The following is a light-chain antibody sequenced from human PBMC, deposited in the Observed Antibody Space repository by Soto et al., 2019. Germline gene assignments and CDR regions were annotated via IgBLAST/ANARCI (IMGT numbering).Light chain of an antibody. V-gene: IGKV3-20*01. J-gene: IGKJ4*01. Sequence: EIVLTQSPGTLSLSPGERATLSCRASQSVSSSYLAWYQQIPGQAPRLLIYGASRRTTDIPDRFSGSGSGTDFTITISRLEPEDFAVYYCQQYGNSVTFGGGTKVEIK. CDR1: QSVSSSY. CDR2: GAS. CDR3: QQYGNSVT.